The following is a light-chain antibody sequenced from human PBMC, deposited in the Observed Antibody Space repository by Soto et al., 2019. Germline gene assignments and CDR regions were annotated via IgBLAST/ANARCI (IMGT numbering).Light chain of an antibody. CDR2: DVS. Sequence: QSALTQPASVSGSPGQSITISCTGTSSDVGGYNYVSWYQQHPGKAPKLMIYDVSNRPSGVSNRFSGSQCGNTASLTISGLQAEDEADYYCCSYTNSGTYVFGTGTKVTVL. J-gene: IGLJ1*01. CDR3: CSYTNSGTYV. CDR1: SSDVGGYNY. V-gene: IGLV2-14*01.